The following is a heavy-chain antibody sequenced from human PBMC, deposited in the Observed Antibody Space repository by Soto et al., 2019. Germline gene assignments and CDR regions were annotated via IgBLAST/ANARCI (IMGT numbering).Heavy chain of an antibody. V-gene: IGHV3-7*05. D-gene: IGHD3-10*01. Sequence: EVQLVESGGGLVQPGGSLRISCEASGFTLSNYWMTWVRQAPGKGLEWVANINYDGSERNYVDSVKGRFTISRDNTRNSLALQMNTLRAEDTAVYYCLSAGSAVSWGQGTLVTVSS. CDR3: LSAGSAVS. CDR1: GFTLSNYW. J-gene: IGHJ4*02. CDR2: INYDGSER.